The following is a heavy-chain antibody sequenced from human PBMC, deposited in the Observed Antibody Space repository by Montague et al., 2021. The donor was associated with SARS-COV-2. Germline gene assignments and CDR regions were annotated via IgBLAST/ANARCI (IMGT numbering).Heavy chain of an antibody. Sequence: TLSLTCTVSGGSISSSSYYWGWIRQHPGKGLEWIAYIYYTGSTYYNPSLQSRLRTSLDTSKNQFSLTLTSVTPADTAIYYCARNRGWGSRGAGYIDLWGRGTLVTVSS. V-gene: IGHV4-31*03. J-gene: IGHJ2*01. D-gene: IGHD7-27*01. CDR3: ARNRGWGSRGAGYIDL. CDR2: IYYTGST. CDR1: GGSISSSSYY.